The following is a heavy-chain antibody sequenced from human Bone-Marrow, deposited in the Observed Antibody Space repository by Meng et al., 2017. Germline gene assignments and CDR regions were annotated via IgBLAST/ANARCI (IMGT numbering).Heavy chain of an antibody. Sequence: GGSLRLSCAASGFTFSSYGMHWVRQAPGKGLEWVAVIWYDGSNKYYADSVKGRFTISRDNSKNTLYLQMNSLRAEDTAVYYCARVMGITMVRGEIDYWGQGTLVTVSS. V-gene: IGHV3-30*19. J-gene: IGHJ4*02. CDR1: GFTFSSYG. D-gene: IGHD3-10*01. CDR3: ARVMGITMVRGEIDY. CDR2: IWYDGSNK.